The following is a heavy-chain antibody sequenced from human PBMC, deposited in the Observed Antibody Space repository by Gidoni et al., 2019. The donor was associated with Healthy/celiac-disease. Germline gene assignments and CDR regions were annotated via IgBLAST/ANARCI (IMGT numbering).Heavy chain of an antibody. V-gene: IGHV3-23*01. D-gene: IGHD1-1*01. CDR1: GFTFSSYA. CDR3: AKEAGWLQLPFDY. J-gene: IGHJ4*02. CDR2: ISGSGGST. Sequence: EVQPLESGGGLVQPGGSLRLSRAAPGFTFSSYAMSWVRQAPGKGLEWVSAISGSGGSTYYADSVKGRFTISRDNSKNTLYLQMNSLRAEDTAVYYCAKEAGWLQLPFDYWGQGTLVTVSS.